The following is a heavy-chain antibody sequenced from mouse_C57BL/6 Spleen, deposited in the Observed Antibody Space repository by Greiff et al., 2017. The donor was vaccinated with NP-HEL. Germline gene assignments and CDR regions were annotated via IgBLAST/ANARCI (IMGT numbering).Heavy chain of an antibody. Sequence: EVKLVESGPGLVKPSQSLSLTCSVTGYSITSGYYWNWIRQFPGNKLEWMGYISYDGSNNYNPSLKNRISITRDTSKNQFFLKLNSVTTEDTATYYCALYYDYDEFAYWGQGTLVTVSA. CDR3: ALYYDYDEFAY. D-gene: IGHD2-4*01. CDR2: ISYDGSN. CDR1: GYSITSGYY. J-gene: IGHJ3*01. V-gene: IGHV3-6*01.